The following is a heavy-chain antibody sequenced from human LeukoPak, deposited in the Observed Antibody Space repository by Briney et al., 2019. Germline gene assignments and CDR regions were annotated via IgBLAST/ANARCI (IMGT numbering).Heavy chain of an antibody. CDR1: GGSISSYY. CDR3: ARDGDSSSWADWFDP. V-gene: IGHV4-59*01. J-gene: IGHJ5*02. Sequence: PSETLSLTCTVSGGSISSYYWSWLRQPPGKGLEWIGYIYYSGSTNYNPSLKSRVTISVDTSKNQFSLKLSSVTAADTAVYYCARDGDSSSWADWFDPWGQGTLVTVSS. D-gene: IGHD6-13*01. CDR2: IYYSGST.